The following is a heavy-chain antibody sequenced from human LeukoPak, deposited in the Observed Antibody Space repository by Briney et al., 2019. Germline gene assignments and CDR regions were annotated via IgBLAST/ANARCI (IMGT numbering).Heavy chain of an antibody. Sequence: PSETLSLTCTVSGGSISSYYWSWIRQPPGKGLEWIGYIYYSGSTNYNPSLKSRVTISVDTSKNQFSLKLSSVTAADTAVYYCASSLPEVIRTPLFAYWGQGTLVTVSS. J-gene: IGHJ4*02. D-gene: IGHD2-2*01. CDR3: ASSLPEVIRTPLFAY. CDR2: IYYSGST. CDR1: GGSISSYY. V-gene: IGHV4-59*01.